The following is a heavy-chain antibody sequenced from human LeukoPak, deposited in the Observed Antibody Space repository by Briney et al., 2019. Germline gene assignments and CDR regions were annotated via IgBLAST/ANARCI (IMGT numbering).Heavy chain of an antibody. V-gene: IGHV4-39*07. CDR1: GGSISSSSYY. CDR2: IYYSGST. J-gene: IGHJ4*02. Sequence: PSETLSLTCTVSGGSISSSSYYWGWIRQPPEKGLEWIGSIYYSGSTYYNPSLKSRVTISVDTSKNQFSLKLSSVTAADTAVYYCARVSGIVVVPAADYFDYWGQGTLVTVSS. CDR3: ARVSGIVVVPAADYFDY. D-gene: IGHD2-2*01.